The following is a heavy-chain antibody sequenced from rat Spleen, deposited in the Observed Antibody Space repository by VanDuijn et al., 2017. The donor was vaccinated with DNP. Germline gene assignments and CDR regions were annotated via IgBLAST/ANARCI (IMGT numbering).Heavy chain of an antibody. V-gene: IGHV5-25*01. CDR1: GFTFCDYY. J-gene: IGHJ2*01. D-gene: IGHD1-11*01. CDR3: ARDAGGPFDY. CDR2: ISPSAVNT. Sequence: EVQLVESGGGLVLPGRSLKLSCAASGFTFCDYYMAWVRLAPTRGLEWVAYISPSAVNTYYRDSVKGRFTISRDNAKSTLYLQMNNLRSEDTATYYCARDAGGPFDYWGQGVMVTVSS.